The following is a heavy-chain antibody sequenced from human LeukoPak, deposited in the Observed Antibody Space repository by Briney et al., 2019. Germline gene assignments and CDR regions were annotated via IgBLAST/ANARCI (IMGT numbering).Heavy chain of an antibody. D-gene: IGHD1-14*01. V-gene: IGHV3-33*06. J-gene: IGHJ4*02. Sequence: GGSLRLSCAASGFTFRNYGMNWVRQAPGKGLEWVTIIWYDGSNKYYADSVKGRFIISRDNSKNTLYLQMNSLRAEDTAVYYCAKMTTRSLEICYWGQGTLVTVSS. CDR2: IWYDGSNK. CDR3: AKMTTRSLEICY. CDR1: GFTFRNYG.